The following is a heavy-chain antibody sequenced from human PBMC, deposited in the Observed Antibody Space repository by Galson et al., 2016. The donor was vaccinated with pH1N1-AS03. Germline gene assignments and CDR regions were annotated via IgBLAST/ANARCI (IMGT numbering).Heavy chain of an antibody. D-gene: IGHD3/OR15-3a*01. CDR2: IIALVSST. V-gene: IGHV1-69*13. J-gene: IGHJ4*02. Sequence: SVKVSCKAPGYTLSSYTVNWVRQAPGQGLEWMGWIIALVSSTRYSPKFHGRVAITADDSTNTAYMELASLTSEDTAVYYCARDGLSGGDIDSWGPGTLVTVSS. CDR3: ARDGLSGGDIDS. CDR1: GYTLSSYT.